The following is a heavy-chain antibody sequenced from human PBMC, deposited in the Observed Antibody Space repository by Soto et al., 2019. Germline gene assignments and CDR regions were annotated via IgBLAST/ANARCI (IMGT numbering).Heavy chain of an antibody. Sequence: QITLKESGPTLMKPTQTLTLTCTFSGFSLSTSGVGVGWIRQPPGKALEWLALIYWDDDKRYSPSLKSRLTTTXYTSKNQVVLTMTNMDPVDTATYYCARFLAAEIFDYWGQGTLVTVSS. J-gene: IGHJ4*02. CDR3: ARFLAAEIFDY. D-gene: IGHD6-25*01. CDR1: GFSLSTSGVG. V-gene: IGHV2-5*02. CDR2: IYWDDDK.